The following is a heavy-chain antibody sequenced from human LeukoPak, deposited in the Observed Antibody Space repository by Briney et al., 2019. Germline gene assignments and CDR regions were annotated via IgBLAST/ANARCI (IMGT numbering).Heavy chain of an antibody. CDR1: GGSISSSSYY. V-gene: IGHV4-39*01. CDR3: ASSLSLRSYSGYEWAFDY. Sequence: SETPSLTCTVSGGSISSSSYYWGWIRQPPGKGLEWIGSIYYSGSTYYNPSLKSRVTISVDTSKNQFSLKLSSVTAADTAVYYCASSLSLRSYSGYEWAFDYWGQGTLVTVSS. D-gene: IGHD5-12*01. CDR2: IYYSGST. J-gene: IGHJ4*02.